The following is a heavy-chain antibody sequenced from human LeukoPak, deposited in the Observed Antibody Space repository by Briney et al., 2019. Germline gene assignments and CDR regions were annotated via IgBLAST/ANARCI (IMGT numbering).Heavy chain of an antibody. J-gene: IGHJ4*02. CDR3: ARDRGYGYGFFDY. CDR2: FYSGGSS. CDR1: GFTVRSIY. V-gene: IGHV3-53*01. D-gene: IGHD5-18*01. Sequence: GGSLRLSCAASGFTVRSIYMTWVRQAPGKGLEWVSSFYSGGSSYYADSVKGRFIISRDSSTDTLYLQMNSVRVEDTAVYFCARDRGYGYGFFDYWGQGTLVTVSS.